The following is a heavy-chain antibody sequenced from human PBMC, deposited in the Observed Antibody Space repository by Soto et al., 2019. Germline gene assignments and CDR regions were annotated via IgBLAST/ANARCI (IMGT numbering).Heavy chain of an antibody. CDR2: IYYSGST. V-gene: IGHV4-31*03. Sequence: QVQLQESGPGLVKPSQTLSLTCTVSGGSISSGGYYWSWIRQHPGKGLEWIGYIYYSGSTHYNPSLKSRVTISVDTSKNQFSLQLSSVTDADTAVYYCARDDDQYYFDYWGQGTLVTVSS. CDR3: ARDDDQYYFDY. D-gene: IGHD3-3*01. J-gene: IGHJ4*02. CDR1: GGSISSGGYY.